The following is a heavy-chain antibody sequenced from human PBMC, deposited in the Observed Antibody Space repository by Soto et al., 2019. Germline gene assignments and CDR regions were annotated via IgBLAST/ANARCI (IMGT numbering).Heavy chain of an antibody. CDR1: GYSFTSYW. J-gene: IGHJ6*04. CDR3: GRRFEDYYYGMDV. V-gene: IGHV5-51*01. Sequence: GESLKISCKGSGYSFTSYWIGWVRQMPGKGLEWMGIIYPGDSDTRYSPSFQGQVTISADKSISTAYLQWSSLKASDTAMYYCGRRFEDYYYGMDVWGKGTTVTVSS. CDR2: IYPGDSDT. D-gene: IGHD3-3*01.